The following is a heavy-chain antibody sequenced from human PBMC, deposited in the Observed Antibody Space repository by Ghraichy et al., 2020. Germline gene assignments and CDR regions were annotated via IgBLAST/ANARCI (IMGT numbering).Heavy chain of an antibody. CDR2: ISYDGSNK. J-gene: IGHJ4*02. CDR1: GFTFSSYA. D-gene: IGHD4-23*01. Sequence: GGSLRLSCAASGFTFSSYAMHWVRQAPGKGLEWVAVISYDGSNKYYADSVKGRFTISRDNSKNTLYLQMNSLRAEDTAVYYCARDPDNDYGGNPFDYWGQGTLVTVSS. V-gene: IGHV3-30*04. CDR3: ARDPDNDYGGNPFDY.